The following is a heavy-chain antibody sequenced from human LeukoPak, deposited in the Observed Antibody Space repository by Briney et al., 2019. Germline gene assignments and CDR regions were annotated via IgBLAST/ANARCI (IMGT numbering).Heavy chain of an antibody. CDR3: ARDLAWDAFDI. CDR2: ISSTSSPI. Sequence: GGSLRLSCAASGFTFSSYSMNWVRQAPGKGLEWVSYISSTSSPIYYADSVKGRFTISRDNAKNSLYLQMNSLRAEDTAVYYCARDLAWDAFDIWGQGTMVTVSP. V-gene: IGHV3-48*01. CDR1: GFTFSSYS. J-gene: IGHJ3*02.